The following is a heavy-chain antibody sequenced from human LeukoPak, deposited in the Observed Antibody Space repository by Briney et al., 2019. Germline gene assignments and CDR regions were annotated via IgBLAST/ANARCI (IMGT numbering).Heavy chain of an antibody. D-gene: IGHD6-13*01. Sequence: PSETLSLTCAVYGGSFSGYYWSWIRQPPGKGLEWIGEINHSGSTNYNPSLKSRVTISVDTSKNQFSLKLSSVTAADTAVYYCARSMKVSGHQPAAGTTRWFDPGAREPWSPSPQ. CDR2: INHSGST. V-gene: IGHV4-34*01. J-gene: IGHJ5*02. CDR3: ARSMKVSGHQPAAGTTRWFDP. CDR1: GGSFSGYY.